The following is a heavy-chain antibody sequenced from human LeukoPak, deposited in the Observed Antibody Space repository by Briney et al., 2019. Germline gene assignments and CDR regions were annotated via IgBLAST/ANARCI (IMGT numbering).Heavy chain of an antibody. CDR3: AKVFYPSSFDF. V-gene: IGHV3-23*01. CDR2: ISDRGDKT. D-gene: IGHD2/OR15-2a*01. Sequence: GGSLRLSCAAFTTFAMSWVRQAPGRGLEWVSVISDRGDKTHYADSVRGRFTISRDNSKKTVSLQMNGLRVDDTAVYFCAKVFYPSSFDFSGQGILVTVSP. CDR1: TTFA. J-gene: IGHJ4*02.